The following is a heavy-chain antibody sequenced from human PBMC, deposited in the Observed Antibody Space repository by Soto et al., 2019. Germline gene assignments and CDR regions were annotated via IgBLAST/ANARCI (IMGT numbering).Heavy chain of an antibody. CDR3: ARDRRSGLGYFDY. D-gene: IGHD3-16*01. CDR2: IYYSGST. Sequence: SSETLSLTCTVSGGSISGYCWSWIRQPPGKGLEWIGYIYYSGSTNYNPSLKSRVTISIDTSKNQFSVKLSSVTAADTAVYYCARDRRSGLGYFDYWGQGSLVTVS. J-gene: IGHJ4*02. CDR1: GGSISGYC. V-gene: IGHV4-59*01.